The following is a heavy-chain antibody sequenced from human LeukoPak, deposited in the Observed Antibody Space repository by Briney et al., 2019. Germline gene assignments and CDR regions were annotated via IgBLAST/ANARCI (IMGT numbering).Heavy chain of an antibody. D-gene: IGHD3-10*01. V-gene: IGHV3-48*03. J-gene: IGHJ5*02. Sequence: PPGGSLRLSCAASGFTFDDYGMNWVRQAPGKGLEWVSYISSSGSTIYYADSVKGRFTISRDNAKNSLYLQMNSLRAEDTAVYYCARPFRRGGLLWFGEENWFDPWGQGTLVTVSS. CDR3: ARPFRRGGLLWFGEENWFDP. CDR2: ISSSGSTI. CDR1: GFTFDDYG.